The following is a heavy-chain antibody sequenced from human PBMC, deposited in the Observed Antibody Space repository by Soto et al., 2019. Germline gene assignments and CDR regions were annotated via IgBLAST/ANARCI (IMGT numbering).Heavy chain of an antibody. Sequence: QVQLVESGGGVVQPGRSLRLSCAASGFIFSNFAMHWVRQAPGQGLEWVAIIWHDGSNKFYADSVKGRFTISRDDSKTSLYLQMNSLRAEDTAMYYCVPAFPQLTPGDWGHGTLVIVSS. CDR1: GFIFSNFA. CDR2: IWHDGSNK. V-gene: IGHV3-33*01. CDR3: VPAFPQLTPGD. J-gene: IGHJ4*01. D-gene: IGHD6-6*01.